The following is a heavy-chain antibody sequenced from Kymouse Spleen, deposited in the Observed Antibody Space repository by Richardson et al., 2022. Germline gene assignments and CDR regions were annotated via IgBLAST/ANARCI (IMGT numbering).Heavy chain of an antibody. CDR3: TTDQGLSITGTTIFDY. V-gene: IGHV3-15*01. J-gene: IGHJ4*02. CDR1: GFTFSNAW. D-gene: IGHD1-7*01. Sequence: EVQLVESGGGLVKPGGSLRLSCAASGFTFSNAWMSWVRQAPGKGLEWVGRIKSKTDGGTTDYAAPVKGRFTISRDDSKNTLYLQMNSLKTEDTAVYYCTTDQGLSITGTTIFDYWGQGTLVTVSS. CDR2: IKSKTDGGTT.